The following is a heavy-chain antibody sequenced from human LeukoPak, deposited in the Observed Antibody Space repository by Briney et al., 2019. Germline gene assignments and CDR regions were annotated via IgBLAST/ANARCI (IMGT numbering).Heavy chain of an antibody. J-gene: IGHJ4*02. Sequence: SETLSLTCAVYGGSFSGYYWSWIRQPPGKGLEWIGEINHSGSTNYNPSLKSRVTISVDTSKNQFSLKLSSVTAADTAVYYCARRIVVVISYYFDYWGQGTLVTVSS. CDR2: INHSGST. CDR3: ARRIVVVISYYFDY. V-gene: IGHV4-34*01. D-gene: IGHD3-22*01. CDR1: GGSFSGYY.